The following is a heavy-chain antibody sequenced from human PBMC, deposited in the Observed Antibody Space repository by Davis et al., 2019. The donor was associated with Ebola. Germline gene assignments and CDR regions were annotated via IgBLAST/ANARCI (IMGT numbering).Heavy chain of an antibody. CDR1: GYTFTSYY. D-gene: IGHD2-21*02. J-gene: IGHJ6*02. CDR3: ARESIVVVTAMAYYYYGMDV. V-gene: IGHV1-46*01. CDR2: INPSGGST. Sequence: ASVKVSCKASGYTFTSYYMHWVRQAPGQGLEWMGIINPSGGSTSYAQKFQGRVTMTRDTSTSTVYMELSSLRSEDTAVYYCARESIVVVTAMAYYYYGMDVWGQGTTVSVSS.